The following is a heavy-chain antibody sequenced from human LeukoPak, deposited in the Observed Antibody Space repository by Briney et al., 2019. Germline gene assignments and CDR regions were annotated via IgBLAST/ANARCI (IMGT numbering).Heavy chain of an antibody. CDR3: ARSTVVFWRIDY. CDR1: GYTFTNYY. Sequence: AASVKVSCKASGYTFTNYYMHWVRQAPGQGLEWLGLITPSGGSTWYAQKFQGRVTMTRDMSTSTDYMELSSLRSEDTAVYYCARSTVVFWRIDYWGQGTLVTVSS. D-gene: IGHD3-3*01. V-gene: IGHV1-46*01. J-gene: IGHJ4*02. CDR2: ITPSGGST.